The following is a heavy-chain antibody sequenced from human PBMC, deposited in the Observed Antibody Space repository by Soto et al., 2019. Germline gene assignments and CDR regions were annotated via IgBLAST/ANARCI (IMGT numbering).Heavy chain of an antibody. CDR2: MNPNSGNT. Sequence: ASVKVSCKASGYTFTSYDINWVRQAAGQGLEYLGWMNPNSGNTGYVQKIQGRVTLTRNTSISTAYMELSSLTSEDTAVYHCARGGDCSSTSCYYYGMDVWGQGNTVTVS. CDR1: GYTFTSYD. D-gene: IGHD2-2*01. V-gene: IGHV1-8*02. J-gene: IGHJ6*02. CDR3: ARGGDCSSTSCYYYGMDV.